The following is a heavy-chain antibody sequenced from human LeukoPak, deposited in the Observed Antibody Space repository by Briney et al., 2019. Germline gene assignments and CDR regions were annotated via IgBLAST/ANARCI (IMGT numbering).Heavy chain of an antibody. J-gene: IGHJ4*02. Sequence: SEALSLTYAVSGASISSTNWWSWVRQPPGKGLEWIGEIYHNGNTNFNPSLKSRVTISVDKSKNQFSLKVRSVTAADTAVYYCARVQFSSGSLDYWGQGTLVTVSS. CDR2: IYHNGNT. V-gene: IGHV4-4*02. D-gene: IGHD6-19*01. CDR3: ARVQFSSGSLDY. CDR1: GASISSTNW.